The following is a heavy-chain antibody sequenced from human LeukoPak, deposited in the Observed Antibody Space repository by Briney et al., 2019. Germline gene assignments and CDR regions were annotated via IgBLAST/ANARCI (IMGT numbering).Heavy chain of an antibody. V-gene: IGHV3-23*01. D-gene: IGHD3-9*01. Sequence: GGSLRLSCAASGFTFSSYAMSWVRQAPGKGLEWVSAISGSGGSTYYADSVKGRFTISRDNSKNTLYLQMNSLRAEDTAVYYCAKXGPILRYFDXRYYFDXWGQGTLVTVSS. CDR1: GFTFSSYA. J-gene: IGHJ4*02. CDR3: AKXGPILRYFDXRYYFDX. CDR2: ISGSGGST.